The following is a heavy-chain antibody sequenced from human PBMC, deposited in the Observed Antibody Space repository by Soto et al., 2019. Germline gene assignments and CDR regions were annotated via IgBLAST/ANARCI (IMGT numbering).Heavy chain of an antibody. CDR3: ARGMVRVYYGMDV. V-gene: IGHV4-4*02. Sequence: QVQLQESGPGLVKPSGTLSLTCAVSGGSISSSNWWSWVRQPPGKGLEWIGEIYHSGSTNYNPSLKRRVTKSVDKSKNQVSPKLSSVTAADMAVYYCARGMVRVYYGMDVWGQGTTVTVSS. CDR1: GGSISSSNW. J-gene: IGHJ6*02. CDR2: IYHSGST. D-gene: IGHD3-10*01.